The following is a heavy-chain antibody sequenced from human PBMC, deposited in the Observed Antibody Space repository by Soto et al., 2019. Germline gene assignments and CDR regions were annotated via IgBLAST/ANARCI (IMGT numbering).Heavy chain of an antibody. Sequence: SLRLSCAASGFTFSRYEMNWVRQAPGKGLEWISYIHSSGTTIYYADSVRGRFTISRDNAKNSLCLQMNSLSAEDTAVYYCATRSGGGGAFDFWGQGTMVTVSS. CDR3: ATRSGGGGAFDF. CDR1: GFTFSRYE. D-gene: IGHD3-10*01. J-gene: IGHJ3*01. CDR2: IHSSGTTI. V-gene: IGHV3-48*03.